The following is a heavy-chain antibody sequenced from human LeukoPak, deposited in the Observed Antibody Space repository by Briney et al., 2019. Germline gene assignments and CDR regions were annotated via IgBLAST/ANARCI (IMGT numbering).Heavy chain of an antibody. CDR3: ANGAYDFWSGYYLYD. CDR1: GFTFSSYA. D-gene: IGHD3-3*01. V-gene: IGHV3-23*01. Sequence: PGGSLRLSCAASGFTFSSYAMSWVRQAPGKGLEWVSAISGSGGSTYYADSVKGRFTISRDNSKNTLYLQMNGLRAEDTAVYYCANGAYDFWSGYYLYDWGQGTLVTVSS. J-gene: IGHJ4*02. CDR2: ISGSGGST.